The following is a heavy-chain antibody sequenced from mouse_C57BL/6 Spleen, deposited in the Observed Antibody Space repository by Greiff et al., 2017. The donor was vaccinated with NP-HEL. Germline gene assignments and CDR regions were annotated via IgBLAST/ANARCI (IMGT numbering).Heavy chain of an antibody. CDR3: ARGGKGAMDY. V-gene: IGHV1-4*01. CDR2: INPSSGYT. J-gene: IGHJ4*01. Sequence: QVQLQQSGAELARPGASVKMSCKASGYTFTSYTMHWVKQRPGQGLEWIGYINPSSGYTKYNQKFKDKATLTVDTSSSTAYMQLSSLTSEDSAVYYCARGGKGAMDYWGQGTSVTVSS. D-gene: IGHD1-3*01. CDR1: GYTFTSYT.